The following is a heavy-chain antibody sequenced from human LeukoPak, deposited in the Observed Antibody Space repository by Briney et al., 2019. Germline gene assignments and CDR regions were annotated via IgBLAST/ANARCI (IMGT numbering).Heavy chain of an antibody. CDR1: GGSISSSGYY. CDR3: ARGDYGDYFDY. J-gene: IGHJ4*02. CDR2: MYYSRST. D-gene: IGHD4-17*01. V-gene: IGHV4-31*03. Sequence: RSSETLSLTCTVSGGSISSSGYYWSWIRQHPWKGLERIGYMYYSRSTYYNPSLKSRVSISVDTSKNQFSLKLSSVTAADTAVYYCARGDYGDYFDYWSQGTLVTVSS.